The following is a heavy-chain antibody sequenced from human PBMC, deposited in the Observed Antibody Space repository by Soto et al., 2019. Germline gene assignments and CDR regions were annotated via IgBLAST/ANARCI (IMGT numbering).Heavy chain of an antibody. D-gene: IGHD3-22*01. J-gene: IGHJ4*02. Sequence: ASVNVSCKASGYTIITYGVSWVRQTPGQGLDWLGWISTYNGNTRYAERLQGRVTMTTDTTTNTAYMELRNLRSDDTAVYYCARGPTDYYDNSANYFLDYWGQGTLVTVSS. CDR1: GYTIITYG. CDR2: ISTYNGNT. CDR3: ARGPTDYYDNSANYFLDY. V-gene: IGHV1-18*01.